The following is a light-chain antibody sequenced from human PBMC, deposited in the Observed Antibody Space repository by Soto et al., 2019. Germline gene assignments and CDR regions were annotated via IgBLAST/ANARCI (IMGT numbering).Light chain of an antibody. CDR3: QQYYSLTWT. J-gene: IGKJ1*01. CDR1: QSVLYSSNNKNY. CDR2: WAS. Sequence: DIVMTQSPDSLAVSLGERATINCKSSQSVLYSSNNKNYLAWYQQKPGQPPKLLIYWASTRESGVPDRFSGSGSGTDFTLTISSLQAEDVAVYYCQQYYSLTWTFGQWTKVEIK. V-gene: IGKV4-1*01.